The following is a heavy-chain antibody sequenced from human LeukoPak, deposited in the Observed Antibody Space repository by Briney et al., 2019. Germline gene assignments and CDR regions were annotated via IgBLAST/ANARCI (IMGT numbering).Heavy chain of an antibody. Sequence: GGSLRLSCAASGFTFSSYSMNWVRQAPGKGLEWVSSISSSSGYIYYADSVKGRFTISRDNAKNPLYLQMNSLRAEDTAVYYCARPYYGSGSYFLAGDNWFDPWGQGTLVTVSS. D-gene: IGHD3-10*01. CDR1: GFTFSSYS. V-gene: IGHV3-21*01. CDR3: ARPYYGSGSYFLAGDNWFDP. J-gene: IGHJ5*02. CDR2: ISSSSGYI.